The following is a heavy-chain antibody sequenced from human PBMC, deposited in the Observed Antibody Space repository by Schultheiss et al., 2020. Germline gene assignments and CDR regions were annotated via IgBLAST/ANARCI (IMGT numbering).Heavy chain of an antibody. CDR1: GLTFSSYG. CDR2: ISSSSSYI. J-gene: IGHJ4*02. V-gene: IGHV3-21*01. Sequence: GGSLRLSCAASGLTFSSYGMHWVRQAPGKGLEWVSSISSSSSYIYYADSVKGRFTISRDNAKNSLYLQMNSLRAEDTAVYYCATPNGEMATGWWDWGQGTLVTVSS. CDR3: ATPNGEMATGWWD. D-gene: IGHD5-24*01.